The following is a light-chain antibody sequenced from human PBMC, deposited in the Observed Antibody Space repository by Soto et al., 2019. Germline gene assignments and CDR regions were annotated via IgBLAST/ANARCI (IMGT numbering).Light chain of an antibody. J-gene: IGKJ1*01. CDR2: HAS. Sequence: EIVLTQSPATLSLSPGDRATLFCRASQSVGNDFVAWYQQRPGRAPRLLIYHASARATGIPARFSGSGSGTEFTLTISGLQSEDFAVYYCQQYNNWPPWTFGQGTKVDIK. CDR3: QQYNNWPPWT. V-gene: IGKV3-15*01. CDR1: QSVGND.